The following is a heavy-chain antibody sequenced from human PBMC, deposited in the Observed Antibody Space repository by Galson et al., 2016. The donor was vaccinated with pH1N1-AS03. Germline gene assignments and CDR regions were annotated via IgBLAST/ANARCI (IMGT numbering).Heavy chain of an antibody. J-gene: IGHJ6*02. D-gene: IGHD3-3*01. V-gene: IGHV3-66*02. CDR1: GFTFSSGY. CDR2: IHPGGDT. Sequence: SLRLSCAATGFTFSSGYHMSWVRQAPGKGLEWVSVIHPGGDTYNADSVKGRFTISRDNFENMVYLQMNSLRPEDTAVYYCAGDEGFANGINVWGQGTTVTVS. CDR3: AGDEGFANGINV.